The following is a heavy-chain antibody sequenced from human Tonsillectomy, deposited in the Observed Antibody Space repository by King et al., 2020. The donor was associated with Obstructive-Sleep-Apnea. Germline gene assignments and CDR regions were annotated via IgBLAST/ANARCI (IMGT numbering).Heavy chain of an antibody. V-gene: IGHV3-43*01. CDR1: GLTFDDFT. Sequence: VQLVESGGVVVQPGGSLRLSCAASGLTFDDFTMYWVRQAPGKGLEWVALFSWDGGSPNHADSVGGRCIITRDNSKNSLYLQMNSLRTEDTALYYCAKGYCSGNSCPPASWGQGTLVTVSS. CDR2: FSWDGGSP. D-gene: IGHD2-15*01. J-gene: IGHJ5*02. CDR3: AKGYCSGNSCPPAS.